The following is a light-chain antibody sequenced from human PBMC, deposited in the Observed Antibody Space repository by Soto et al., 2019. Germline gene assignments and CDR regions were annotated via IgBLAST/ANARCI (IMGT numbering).Light chain of an antibody. CDR1: QDISNY. CDR2: DAS. J-gene: IGKJ4*01. Sequence: DLQMTQSPSSLSASVGDRVTITCQASQDISNYLNWYQQKPGKAPKLLIYDASNLETGVPSRFSGSGSGTHFTITISSLQLEDIATYYCQQYDNLPPLTFGGGTKVEIK. CDR3: QQYDNLPPLT. V-gene: IGKV1-33*01.